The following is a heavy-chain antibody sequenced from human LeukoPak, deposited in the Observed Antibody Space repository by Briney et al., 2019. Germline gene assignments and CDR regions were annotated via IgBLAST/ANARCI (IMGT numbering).Heavy chain of an antibody. CDR1: GYTFRNQY. J-gene: IGHJ4*02. D-gene: IGHD3-10*01. V-gene: IGHV1-46*01. Sequence: ASVKVSCKASGYTFRNQYIHWVRRAPGQGLEWMGIINPNGGTTSNAQKFQGRVTMTTDTSRSTVYMELSSLRSEDTAVYYCARGSTSGFDYWGQGTLVTVSS. CDR3: ARGSTSGFDY. CDR2: INPNGGTT.